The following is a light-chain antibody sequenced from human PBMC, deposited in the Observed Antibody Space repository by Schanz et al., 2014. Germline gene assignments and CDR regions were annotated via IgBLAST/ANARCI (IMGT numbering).Light chain of an antibody. CDR2: GAS. CDR1: QNVDSVY. Sequence: ENVLTQSPGTLSLSPGERAALSCRASQNVDSVYLAWYQQKPGQAPRLLIYGASNRAPGFPDRFSGSGSGTDFTLTISRLEPEDFAVYYCQQRSNWPLTFGGGTKVEIK. V-gene: IGKV3D-20*02. J-gene: IGKJ4*01. CDR3: QQRSNWPLT.